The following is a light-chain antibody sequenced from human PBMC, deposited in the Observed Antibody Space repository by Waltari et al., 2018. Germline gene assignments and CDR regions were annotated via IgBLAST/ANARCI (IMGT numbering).Light chain of an antibody. CDR1: HRITIW. CDR2: KAS. CDR3: QQYNSYPYT. J-gene: IGKJ2*01. Sequence: TCRASHRITIWLAWYQQKPGKAPKLLIYKASTLEGGVPSRFSVSGSGTEFTLTISSLQPDDFATYHCQQYNSYPYTFGQGTKLEIK. V-gene: IGKV1-5*03.